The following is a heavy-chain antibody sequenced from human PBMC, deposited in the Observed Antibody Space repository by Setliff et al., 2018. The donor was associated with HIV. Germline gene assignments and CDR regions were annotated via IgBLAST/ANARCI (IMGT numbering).Heavy chain of an antibody. J-gene: IGHJ4*02. CDR3: ARQSLIVGAIWFDY. V-gene: IGHV4-59*01. CDR2: IYYSGST. CDR1: GGSISSYY. D-gene: IGHD1-26*01. Sequence: SETLSLTCTVSGGSISSYYWSWIRQPPGKGLEYMGYIYYSGSTNYNPSLKSRVTISVDTSKNQFSLKLSSVTAADTAVYYCARQSLIVGAIWFDYWGQGTLVTAPQ.